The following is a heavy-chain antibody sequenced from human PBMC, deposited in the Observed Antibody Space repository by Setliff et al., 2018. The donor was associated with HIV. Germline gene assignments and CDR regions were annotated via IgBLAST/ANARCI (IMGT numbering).Heavy chain of an antibody. CDR1: GETFSGYY. J-gene: IGHJ4*02. V-gene: IGHV4-34*01. CDR3: ARGFRSGRIFGVVPSRYYFDY. CDR2: INHGGIT. Sequence: PSETLSLTCAVYGETFSGYYWSWIRQTPGKGLEWIGEINHGGITNSNPSLKSRVTISVDKSNNPFSLKLSSVTAADTAVYYCARGFRSGRIFGVVPSRYYFDYWGQGTLVTVSS. D-gene: IGHD3-3*01.